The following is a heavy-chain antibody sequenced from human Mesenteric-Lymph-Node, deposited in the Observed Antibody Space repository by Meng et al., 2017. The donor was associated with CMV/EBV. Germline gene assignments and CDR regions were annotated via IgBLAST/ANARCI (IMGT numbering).Heavy chain of an antibody. V-gene: IGHV4-39*01. J-gene: IGHJ4*02. CDR3: ASPSGYGDYVPDY. CDR1: GGSISSSSYY. Sequence: SETLSLTCTVSGGSISSSSYYWGWIRQPPGKGLEWIGSIYYSGSTYYNPSLKSRVTISVDTSKNQFSLKLSSVTAADTAVYYCASPSGYGDYVPDYWGQGTLVTVSS. CDR2: IYYSGST. D-gene: IGHD4-17*01.